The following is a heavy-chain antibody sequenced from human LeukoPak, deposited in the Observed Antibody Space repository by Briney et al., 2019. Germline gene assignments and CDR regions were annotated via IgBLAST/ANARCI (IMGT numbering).Heavy chain of an antibody. CDR3: ARRSSGWYSFDY. J-gene: IGHJ4*02. CDR1: GFTFSDYY. D-gene: IGHD6-19*01. CDR2: ISGSGSSL. Sequence: GGSLRLSCAASGFTFSDYYMNWTRQAPGKGLEWLSYISGSGSSLYYTDSVKGRFTISRDNAKKSLYLQMNSLRAEDTAVYYCARRSSGWYSFDYWGQGTQVTVSS. V-gene: IGHV3-11*01.